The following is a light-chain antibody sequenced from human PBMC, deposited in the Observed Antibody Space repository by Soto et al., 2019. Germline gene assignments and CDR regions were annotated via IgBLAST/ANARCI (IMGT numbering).Light chain of an antibody. CDR3: SSYTTTTTSCV. CDR2: DVT. J-gene: IGLJ1*01. V-gene: IGLV2-14*03. Sequence: QSALTQPASVSGSLGQSITISCTGTSSDFGGYNYVSWYQQFPGQAPNLIIYDVTNRPSGVSSRFSGSKSGNRASLTISGLQAEDEADYYCSSYTTTTTSCVFGTGTKVTVL. CDR1: SSDFGGYNY.